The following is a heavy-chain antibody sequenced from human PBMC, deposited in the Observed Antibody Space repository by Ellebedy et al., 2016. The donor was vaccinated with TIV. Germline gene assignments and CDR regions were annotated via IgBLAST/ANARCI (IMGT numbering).Heavy chain of an antibody. CDR1: GFAFSSYP. D-gene: IGHD5-12*01. CDR3: ARDTSGQTIDH. V-gene: IGHV3-23*01. Sequence: PGGSLRLSCAASGFAFSSYPMSWVRQAPGKGLEWVSGINEHGRDTFQANSVKGRFTISRDNAKNSLYLQMNSLRAEDTAVYYCARDTSGQTIDHWGQGTLVTVSS. CDR2: INEHGRDT. J-gene: IGHJ4*02.